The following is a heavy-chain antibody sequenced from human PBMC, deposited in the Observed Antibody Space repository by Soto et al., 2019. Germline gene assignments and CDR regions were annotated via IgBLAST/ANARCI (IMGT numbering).Heavy chain of an antibody. CDR3: ARATPYDILTGYYSRYYYYGMDV. J-gene: IGHJ6*02. D-gene: IGHD3-9*01. V-gene: IGHV4-59*01. CDR1: GGSISSYY. CDR2: IYYSGST. Sequence: SDTLSLTCTVSGGSISSYYWSWIRQPPGKGLEWIGYIYYSGSTNYNPSLKSRVTISVDTSKNQFSLKLSSVTAADTAVYYCARATPYDILTGYYSRYYYYGMDVWGQGTTVT.